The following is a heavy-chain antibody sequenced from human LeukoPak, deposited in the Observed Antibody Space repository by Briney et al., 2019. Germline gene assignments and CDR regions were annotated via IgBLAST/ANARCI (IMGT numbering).Heavy chain of an antibody. V-gene: IGHV3-21*01. CDR1: GFTFSSYS. D-gene: IGHD2-2*01. J-gene: IGHJ4*02. CDR2: ISSSSSYI. Sequence: GGSLRLSCAASGFTFSSYSMNWVRQAPGKGLEWVSSISSSSSYIYYADPVKGRFTISRDNAKNSLYLQMNSLRAEDTAVYYCAREAYCSSTSCPYDYWGQGTLVTVSS. CDR3: AREAYCSSTSCPYDY.